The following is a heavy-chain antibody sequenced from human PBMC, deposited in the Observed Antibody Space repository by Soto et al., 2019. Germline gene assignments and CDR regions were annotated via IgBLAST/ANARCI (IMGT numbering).Heavy chain of an antibody. CDR1: GFTFSSYA. CDR3: ARRGSGSDYEY. D-gene: IGHD1-26*01. Sequence: EVQLLESGGGLVQPGGSLRLSCAASGFTFSSYAMRWVRQAPGKGLEWVSAISGSGGSTYYADSVKGRFTISRDNSKNTLYLQMNSLRAEDTAVYYCARRGSGSDYEYWGQGTRVTVSS. J-gene: IGHJ4*02. V-gene: IGHV3-23*01. CDR2: ISGSGGST.